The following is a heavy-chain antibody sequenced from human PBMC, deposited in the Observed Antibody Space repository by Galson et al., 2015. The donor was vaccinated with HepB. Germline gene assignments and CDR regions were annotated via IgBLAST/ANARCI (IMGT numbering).Heavy chain of an antibody. J-gene: IGHJ2*01. Sequence: SLRLSCAASGFTVSSNYMSWVRQAPGKGLEWVSVIYSGGSTYYADSVKGRFTISRDNSKNTLYLQMNSLRAEDTAVYYCARDQTITMVRGVIWYFDLWGRGTLVTVSS. V-gene: IGHV3-66*01. CDR3: ARDQTITMVRGVIWYFDL. CDR1: GFTVSSNY. CDR2: IYSGGST. D-gene: IGHD3-10*01.